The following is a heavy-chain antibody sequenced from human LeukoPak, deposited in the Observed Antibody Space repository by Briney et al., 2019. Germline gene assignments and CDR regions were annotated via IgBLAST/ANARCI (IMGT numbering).Heavy chain of an antibody. CDR2: MNPNSGNT. V-gene: IGHV1-8*01. CDR1: GYTFTSYD. Sequence: ASVKVSFKASGYTFTSYDINWVRQAPGQGLGWMGWMNPNSGNTGYAQKFQGRVTMTRNTSISPAYMELSSLRSEDTAVYYCARVKKDRYGMDVWGQGTTVTVSS. CDR3: ARVKKDRYGMDV. J-gene: IGHJ6*02.